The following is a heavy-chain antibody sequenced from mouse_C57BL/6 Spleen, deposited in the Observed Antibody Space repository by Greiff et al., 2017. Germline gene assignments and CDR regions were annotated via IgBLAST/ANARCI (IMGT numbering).Heavy chain of an antibody. J-gene: IGHJ1*03. CDR2: IWSGGST. D-gene: IGHD1-1*01. V-gene: IGHV2-2*01. Sequence: VMLVESGPGLVQPSQCLSIPCTVSGFSLTSYGVHWVRQSPGKGLEWLGVIWSGGSTDYNAAFISRLSISKDNSKSQVFVKMNSLQADDTAIYYCARKYYGRWYFDVWGTGTTVTVSS. CDR3: ARKYYGRWYFDV. CDR1: GFSLTSYG.